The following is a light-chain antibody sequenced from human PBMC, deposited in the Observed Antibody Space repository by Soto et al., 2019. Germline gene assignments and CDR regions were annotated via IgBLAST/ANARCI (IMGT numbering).Light chain of an antibody. CDR2: WAS. CDR3: QQYSNTPQT. CDR1: QSVLSNS. Sequence: DIVMTQSPESLAVSLGERATINCKSSQSVLSNSIAWYQQKPGQPPKLLIYWASTRESGVPDRFSGSGSGTVFTLTISSLQAEDAAVYYCQQYSNTPQTFGQGTKLEIK. J-gene: IGKJ2*01. V-gene: IGKV4-1*01.